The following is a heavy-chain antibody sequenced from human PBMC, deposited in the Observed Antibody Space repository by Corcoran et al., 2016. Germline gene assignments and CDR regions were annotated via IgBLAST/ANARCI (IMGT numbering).Heavy chain of an antibody. J-gene: IGHJ4*02. CDR3: ALHSGMTTASFFFDS. D-gene: IGHD3-10*01. CDR2: VYFSGDT. Sequence: QLQLQESGPGLVKPSETLSLICTVSGGSIGSRSYYWGWISLPPGKGLEWIGSVYFSGDTYYNPSLKSRLTISVDTSKNQFSLVLSPVTAADGAVYYCALHSGMTTASFFFDSWGQGTAVTVSS. CDR1: GGSIGSRSYY. V-gene: IGHV4-39*01.